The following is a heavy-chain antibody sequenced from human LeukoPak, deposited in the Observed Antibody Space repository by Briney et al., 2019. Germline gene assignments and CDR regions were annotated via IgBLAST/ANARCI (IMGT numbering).Heavy chain of an antibody. D-gene: IGHD3-9*01. V-gene: IGHV3-7*03. Sequence: PGGSLRLSCAASGFTFSSYWMSWVRQAPGKGLEWVANIKQDGSEKYYVDSVKGRFTISRDNAKNSLYLQMNSLRAEDTAVYYCAKDGGQPPSRDYDINPWGQGTLVTVSS. CDR2: IKQDGSEK. CDR3: AKDGGQPPSRDYDINP. J-gene: IGHJ5*02. CDR1: GFTFSSYW.